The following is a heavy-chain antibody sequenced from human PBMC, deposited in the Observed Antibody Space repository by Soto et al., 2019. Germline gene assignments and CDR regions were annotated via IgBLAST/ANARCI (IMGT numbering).Heavy chain of an antibody. V-gene: IGHV1-69*01. CDR1: GGSLSNTA. J-gene: IGHJ2*01. CDR3: AKDRDGYNNWYVDV. Sequence: QVQLVQSGPEVKKPGSSVKVSCTTSGGSLSNTAFNWVRQAPGQRLEWVGGIIPMYRVANHAQKFLGRLSITADDSTNTVYMELTRLTSDDTAIYYCAKDRDGYNNWYVDVWGRGTLINVAS. D-gene: IGHD5-12*01. CDR2: IIPMYRVA.